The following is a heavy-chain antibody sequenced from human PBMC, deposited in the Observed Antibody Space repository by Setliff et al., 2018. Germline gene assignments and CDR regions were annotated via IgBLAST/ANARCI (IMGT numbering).Heavy chain of an antibody. J-gene: IGHJ6*03. CDR3: ARGRPTANPYYYYYMDV. Sequence: ASVKVSCKASADTFTGYYVHWVRQAPGQRLEWMGWINAGNGDTKYSQDFQGRVTITRDTSASTAYMDLSSLRSDDMAVYYCARGRPTANPYYYYYMDVWGKGTTVTVSS. D-gene: IGHD4-4*01. CDR1: ADTFTGYY. V-gene: IGHV1-3*03. CDR2: INAGNGDT.